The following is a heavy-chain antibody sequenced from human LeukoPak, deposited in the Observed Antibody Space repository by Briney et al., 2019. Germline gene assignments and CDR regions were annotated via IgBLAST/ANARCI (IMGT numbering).Heavy chain of an antibody. CDR2: IYPGDSDT. J-gene: IGHJ6*03. D-gene: IGHD3-3*01. Sequence: GESLKISCKGSGYSFTSYWIGWVRQMPGKGLEWMGIIYPGDSDTRYRPSFQGQVTISADKTISTAYLQWSSLKASDTAMYYCARQGMVQRFSDYMDVWGKGTTVTVSS. V-gene: IGHV5-51*01. CDR3: ARQGMVQRFSDYMDV. CDR1: GYSFTSYW.